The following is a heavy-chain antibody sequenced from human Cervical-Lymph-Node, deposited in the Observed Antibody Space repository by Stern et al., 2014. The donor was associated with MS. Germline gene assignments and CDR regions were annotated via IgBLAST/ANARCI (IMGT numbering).Heavy chain of an antibody. CDR2: ITPIFGTA. CDR1: GGTFSRYG. V-gene: IGHV1-69*01. CDR3: AREWSGFFKYNWLHP. D-gene: IGHD3-3*01. Sequence: VQLVESGAEVKKPGSSVKVSCKASGGTFSRYGLSWVRQAPGQGLEWVGGITPIFGTANYAQKFQGRVTITADESRSTVYMELSSLRSEDTAVYYCAREWSGFFKYNWLHPWGQGTLVTVSS. J-gene: IGHJ5*02.